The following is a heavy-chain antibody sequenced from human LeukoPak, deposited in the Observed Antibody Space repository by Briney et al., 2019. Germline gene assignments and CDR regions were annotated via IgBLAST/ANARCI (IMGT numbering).Heavy chain of an antibody. CDR2: INPDGSSK. CDR1: AFTFSSYW. D-gene: IGHD5-12*01. V-gene: IGHV3-74*01. CDR3: AKPPDSGYDYPDY. J-gene: IGHJ4*02. Sequence: GGSLRLSCAASAFTFSSYWMHWVRQAPGKGLVWVSRINPDGSSKTYADSVKGRFTISRDNSKNTLYLQMNSLRAEDTAVYYCAKPPDSGYDYPDYWGQGTLVTVSP.